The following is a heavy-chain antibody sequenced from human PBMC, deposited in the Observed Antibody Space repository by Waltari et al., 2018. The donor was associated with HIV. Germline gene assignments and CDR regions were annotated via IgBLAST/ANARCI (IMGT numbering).Heavy chain of an antibody. CDR1: GFTFSSCG. CDR2: ISYDGSNK. V-gene: IGHV3-30*18. Sequence: QVQLVESGGGVVQPGRSLRLSCAASGFTFSSCGMHWVRQAPGKGLVSVAVISYDGSNKYDADSVTGRFTISRDNSKHTLYLQMNSLRAEDTTVYYCAKDARFLDLDNYYGMDVWGQGTTVTVSS. CDR3: AKDARFLDLDNYYGMDV. D-gene: IGHD3-3*01. J-gene: IGHJ6*02.